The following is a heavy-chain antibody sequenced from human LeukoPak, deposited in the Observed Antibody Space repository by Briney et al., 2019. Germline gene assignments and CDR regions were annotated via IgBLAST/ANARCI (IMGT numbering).Heavy chain of an antibody. CDR3: ARGVVSDIVVVPTLDV. CDR1: GGSISGYY. D-gene: IGHD2-2*01. CDR2: IYYSGIA. J-gene: IGHJ6*04. V-gene: IGHV4-59*01. Sequence: SETLSLTCTVSGGSISGYYWSWIRQPPGKGLEWIGYIYYSGIANYNLSLKSRVTISVDTSKNQFTLKLSSVTAADTAVYYCARGVVSDIVVVPTLDVWGKGTTVTVSS.